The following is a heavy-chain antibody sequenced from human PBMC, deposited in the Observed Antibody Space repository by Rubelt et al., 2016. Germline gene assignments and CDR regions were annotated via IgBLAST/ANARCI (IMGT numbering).Heavy chain of an antibody. V-gene: IGHV4-34*10. CDR1: GGSISSYY. J-gene: IGHJ4*02. CDR2: INHSGST. D-gene: IGHD6-13*01. CDR3: ARYQQQLAMGVDY. Sequence: QVQLQGSGPGLVKPSETLSLTCTVSGGSISSYYWSWIRQPPGKGLEWIGEINHSGSTNYNPSLKGRVTILVDTAKNQFSLKLGSVTAADTAGYYCARYQQQLAMGVDYWGQGTLVTVSS.